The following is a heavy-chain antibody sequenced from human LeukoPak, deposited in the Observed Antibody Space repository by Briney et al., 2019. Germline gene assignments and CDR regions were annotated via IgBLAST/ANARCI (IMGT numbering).Heavy chain of an antibody. CDR2: INHSGST. V-gene: IGHV4-34*01. D-gene: IGHD3-22*01. Sequence: PSETLSLTCAVYGGSFSGYYWSWIRQPPGKGLEWIGEINHSGSTNYNPSLKSRVTISVDTSKNQFSLKLSSVTAADTAVYYCARANYYDSSGVLYWGQGTLVTVSS. CDR3: ARANYYDSSGVLY. J-gene: IGHJ4*02. CDR1: GGSFSGYY.